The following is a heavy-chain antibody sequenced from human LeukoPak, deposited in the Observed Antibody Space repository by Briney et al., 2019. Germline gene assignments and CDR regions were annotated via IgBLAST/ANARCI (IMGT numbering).Heavy chain of an antibody. J-gene: IGHJ4*02. CDR2: IIPIFGTA. Sequence: GASVKVSCKASVRTFSSYAISWVRQAPRQGREGMGGIIPIFGTANYAQKLQGRVTLTTDESTSTAYMELSSLRSEDTAVYYCARDDSSGYLDYWGQGTLVTVSS. CDR1: VRTFSSYA. CDR3: ARDDSSGYLDY. D-gene: IGHD3-22*01. V-gene: IGHV1-69*05.